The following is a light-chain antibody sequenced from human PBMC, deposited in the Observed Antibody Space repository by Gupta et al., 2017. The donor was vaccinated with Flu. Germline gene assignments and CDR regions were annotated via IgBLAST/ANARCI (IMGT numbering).Light chain of an antibody. V-gene: IGKV4-1*01. Sequence: DIVMTQSPDSLTVALGDRATITCKSSQTVLYRSNNKNDLAWYQQKPGQPPKLLISWASTRESGVPERFNGSGSGTDFTLTISSLQAEDVAVYYCQQYYSSPFTFGGGTKVDIK. J-gene: IGKJ4*01. CDR1: QTVLYRSNNKND. CDR3: QQYYSSPFT. CDR2: WAS.